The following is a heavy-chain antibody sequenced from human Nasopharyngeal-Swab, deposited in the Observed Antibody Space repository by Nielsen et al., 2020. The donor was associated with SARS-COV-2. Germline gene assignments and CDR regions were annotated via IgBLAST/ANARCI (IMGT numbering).Heavy chain of an antibody. Sequence: VRQMPGKGLEWVGRIRSKANSYATAYAASVKGRFTISRDNSKNTLYLQMNSLRAEDTAVYYCANDEIAAAGGLGYYYYGMDVWGQGTTVTVSS. CDR2: IRSKANSYAT. D-gene: IGHD6-13*01. CDR3: ANDEIAAAGGLGYYYYGMDV. J-gene: IGHJ6*02. V-gene: IGHV3-73*01.